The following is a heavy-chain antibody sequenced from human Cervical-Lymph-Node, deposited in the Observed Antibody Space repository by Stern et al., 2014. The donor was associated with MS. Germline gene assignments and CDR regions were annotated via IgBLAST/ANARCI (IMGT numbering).Heavy chain of an antibody. CDR1: GGSISAGDNY. Sequence: QVQLQESGPGLVESSQTLSLTCTVSGGSISAGDNYWSWIRQPPGKAPEWIGYIFYTGSTYYNPSLESRVTISVDTSKNQFSLKLSSVTAADTAIYYCARDDSSGFYSTYGFNIWGQGTMVTVSS. D-gene: IGHD3-22*01. CDR2: IFYTGST. V-gene: IGHV4-30-4*01. J-gene: IGHJ3*02. CDR3: ARDDSSGFYSTYGFNI.